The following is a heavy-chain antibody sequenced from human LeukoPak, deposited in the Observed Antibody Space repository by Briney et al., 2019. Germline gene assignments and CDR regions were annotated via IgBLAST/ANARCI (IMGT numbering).Heavy chain of an antibody. CDR2: IKQDGSDK. CDR1: GFTFSSYW. V-gene: IGHV3-7*01. J-gene: IGHJ5*02. Sequence: GGSLRLSCAATGFTFSSYWMSWVRQAPGKGLEWVANIKQDGSDKYYVDSVKGRFTISRDNAKNSVYLQMNSLRAEDTALYYCARAVAENWFDPWGQGTLVTVSS. CDR3: ARAVAENWFDP. D-gene: IGHD6-19*01.